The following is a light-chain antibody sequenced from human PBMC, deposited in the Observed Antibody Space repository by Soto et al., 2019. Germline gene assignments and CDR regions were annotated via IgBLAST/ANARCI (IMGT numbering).Light chain of an antibody. CDR1: SSDVGAYNY. CDR2: EVT. V-gene: IGLV2-8*01. J-gene: IGLJ2*01. Sequence: QSALTQPPSASGSPGQSVTISCTGTSSDVGAYNYVSWYQQRPGKAPKLMIYEVTKRPSGVPDRFSGSKSGNTASLTVSGLQAEDEADYYCSSYAKTISVVFGGGTKLPVL. CDR3: SSYAKTISVV.